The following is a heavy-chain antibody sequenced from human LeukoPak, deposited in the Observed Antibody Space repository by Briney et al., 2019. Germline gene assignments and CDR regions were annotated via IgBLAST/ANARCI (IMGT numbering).Heavy chain of an antibody. V-gene: IGHV1-2*02. CDR1: GYTFTGCY. J-gene: IGHJ5*02. CDR2: INPNSGGT. D-gene: IGHD2-2*01. Sequence: ASVKVSCKASGYTFTGCYMHWVRQAPGQGLEWMGWINPNSGGTNYAQKFQGRVTLTRDTSISTAYMELSRLRSDDTAVYYCATKHCSSSSCEDWLDPWGQGTLVTVTS. CDR3: ATKHCSSSSCEDWLDP.